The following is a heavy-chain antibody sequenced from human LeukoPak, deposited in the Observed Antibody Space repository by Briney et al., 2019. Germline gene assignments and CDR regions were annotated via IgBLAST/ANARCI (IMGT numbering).Heavy chain of an antibody. V-gene: IGHV1-46*01. CDR2: INPIGGSA. J-gene: IGHJ4*02. CDR1: GYTFTSYY. Sequence: ASVKLSCKASGYTFTSYYMQWGLQAPGLGLEWVGMINPIGGSANYAQKLQRRVTMTTDTSTITAYMELRSLRSDDTAVYYCARGLSYLAPGVWGQGTLVTVSS. D-gene: IGHD3-10*01. CDR3: ARGLSYLAPGV.